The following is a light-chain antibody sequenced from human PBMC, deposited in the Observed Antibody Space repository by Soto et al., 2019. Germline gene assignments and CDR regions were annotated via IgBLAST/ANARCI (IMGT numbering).Light chain of an antibody. CDR3: QPRSNWRRT. J-gene: IGKJ1*01. CDR1: QSVSSY. CDR2: DAS. Sequence: EIVLTQSPATLSLSPGERATLSCRASQSVSSYLAWYQQKPGQAPRLLIYDASNRATGIPARFSGSGSGTDLTLTIRSLEPEDFAVYYCQPRSNWRRTFGQGTKVEIK. V-gene: IGKV3-11*01.